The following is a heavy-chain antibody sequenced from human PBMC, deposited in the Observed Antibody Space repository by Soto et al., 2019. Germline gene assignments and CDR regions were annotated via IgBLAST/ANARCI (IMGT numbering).Heavy chain of an antibody. D-gene: IGHD4-4*01. Sequence: GGSLRLSCAASGVTFSSYAIHWVRQAPGKGLEWVAVISYDGSNNYYADSVKGRFTISRDDSKNTLYLQMNSPSADDTAVSYCARYRVTTNQFDDWGQGTLVTVSS. CDR1: GVTFSSYA. CDR2: ISYDGSNN. J-gene: IGHJ4*02. V-gene: IGHV3-30-3*01. CDR3: ARYRVTTNQFDD.